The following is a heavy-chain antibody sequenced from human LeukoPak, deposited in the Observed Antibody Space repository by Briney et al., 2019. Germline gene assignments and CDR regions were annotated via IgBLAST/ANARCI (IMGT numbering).Heavy chain of an antibody. D-gene: IGHD1-26*01. V-gene: IGHV4-59*01. Sequence: PSETLSLTCTVSGGSISGYYWSWIRQPPGKGLEWMGYIFYSGSTNYNPSRKSRVTISVDTSKNQFSLKLSSVTAADTAVYYCARGEWDLLFDYWGQGTLVTVSS. CDR2: IFYSGST. CDR3: ARGEWDLLFDY. J-gene: IGHJ4*02. CDR1: GGSISGYY.